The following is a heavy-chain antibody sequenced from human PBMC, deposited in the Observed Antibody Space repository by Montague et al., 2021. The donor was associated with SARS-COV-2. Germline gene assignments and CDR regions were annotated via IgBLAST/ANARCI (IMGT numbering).Heavy chain of an antibody. CDR1: GFTFNDYA. V-gene: IGHV3-9*01. Sequence: SLRLSCAASGFTFNDYAMHWVRQAPGKGLEWVSGISWNSGNIAYADSVKGRFSISRDNAKNSLYLQMKGLRAEDTALYYCASAQDGYSPPDYWGQGTLVTVCS. J-gene: IGHJ4*02. D-gene: IGHD5-24*01. CDR3: ASAQDGYSPPDY. CDR2: ISWNSGNI.